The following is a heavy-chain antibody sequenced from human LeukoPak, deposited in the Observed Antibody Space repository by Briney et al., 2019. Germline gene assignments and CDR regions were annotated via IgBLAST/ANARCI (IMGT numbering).Heavy chain of an antibody. CDR2: IIPILGIA. V-gene: IGHV1-69*04. Sequence: SVKVSCKASGGTFSSYAISWVRQAPGQGLECMGRIIPILGIANYAQKFQGRVTITADKSTSTAYMELSSLRSEDTAVYYCARSMTTDYYYYYYYGMDVWGQGTTVTVSS. J-gene: IGHJ6*02. D-gene: IGHD4-11*01. CDR1: GGTFSSYA. CDR3: ARSMTTDYYYYYYYGMDV.